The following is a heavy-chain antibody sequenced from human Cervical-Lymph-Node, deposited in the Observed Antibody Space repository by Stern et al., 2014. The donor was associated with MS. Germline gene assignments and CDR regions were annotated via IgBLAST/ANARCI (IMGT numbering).Heavy chain of an antibody. CDR2: IKSKLDGETR. Sequence: EMQLVESGGGLVKPGGSLRLSCAASGFTFRTAWMSWVRQAPGKGLQWVGRIKSKLDGETRDYAAPVKGRFTISRDDSKNTLYLQMNSLKTDDTGVYYCTYCGISNCPWGQGTLLTVSS. D-gene: IGHD2-21*01. V-gene: IGHV3-15*01. CDR1: GFTFRTAW. CDR3: TYCGISNCP. J-gene: IGHJ5*02.